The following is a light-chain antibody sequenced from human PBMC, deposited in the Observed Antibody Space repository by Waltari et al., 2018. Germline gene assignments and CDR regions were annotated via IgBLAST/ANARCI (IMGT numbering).Light chain of an antibody. V-gene: IGLV2-14*03. J-gene: IGLJ2*01. CDR3: SSYTSSSTVV. CDR2: DVS. Sequence: SVSGSPGQSITISCTRTSSDVGGYNYVSWYQQHPGKAPKLMIYDVSNRPSGVSNRFSGSKSGNTASLTISGLQAEDEADYYCSSYTSSSTVVFGGGTKLTVL. CDR1: SSDVGGYNY.